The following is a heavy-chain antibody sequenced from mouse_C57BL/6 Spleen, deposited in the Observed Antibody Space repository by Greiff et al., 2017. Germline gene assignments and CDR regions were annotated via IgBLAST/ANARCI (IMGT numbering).Heavy chain of an antibody. J-gene: IGHJ2*01. CDR2: ISYDGSN. CDR3: AREAYGSSLDY. CDR1: GYSITSGYY. V-gene: IGHV3-6*01. Sequence: EVQLVESGPGLVKPSQSLSLTCSVTGYSITSGYYWNWIRQFPGNKLEWMGYISYDGSNNYNPSLKNRISITRDTSKNQFFLKLNSVTTEDTATYYCAREAYGSSLDYWGQGTTLTVSS. D-gene: IGHD1-1*01.